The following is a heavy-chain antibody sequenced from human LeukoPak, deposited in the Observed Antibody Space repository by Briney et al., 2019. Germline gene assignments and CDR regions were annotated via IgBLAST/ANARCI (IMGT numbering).Heavy chain of an antibody. CDR1: GFTFSSYA. J-gene: IGHJ4*02. CDR3: FAFSRYCSSTSCDNDY. D-gene: IGHD2-2*01. V-gene: IGHV3-23*01. Sequence: GGSLRLSCAASGFTFSSYAMSWVRQAPGKGLEWVSAISGSGGSTYYADSVKGRFTISRDNSKNTQYLQMNSLRAEDTAVYYCFAFSRYCSSTSCDNDYWGQGTLVTVSS. CDR2: ISGSGGST.